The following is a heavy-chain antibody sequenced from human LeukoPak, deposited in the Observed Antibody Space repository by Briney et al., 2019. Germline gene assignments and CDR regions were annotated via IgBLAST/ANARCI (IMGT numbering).Heavy chain of an antibody. V-gene: IGHV4-4*07. D-gene: IGHD3-3*01. CDR1: GGSISSYY. J-gene: IGHJ5*02. CDR3: ARDLYYDFWSRTPIRWFDP. Sequence: SETLSLTCTVSGGSISSYYWSWIRQPAVKGLEWIGRIYTSGSTNYNPSLKSRVTMSVDTSKNQFSLKLSSVTAADTAVYYCARDLYYDFWSRTPIRWFDPWGQGTLVTVSS. CDR2: IYTSGST.